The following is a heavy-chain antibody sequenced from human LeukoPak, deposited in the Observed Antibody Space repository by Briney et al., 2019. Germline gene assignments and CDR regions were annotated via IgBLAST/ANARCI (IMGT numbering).Heavy chain of an antibody. CDR1: GGTFSSYA. CDR2: IIPILGIA. Sequence: SVKVSCKASGGTFSSYAISWVRQAPGQGLEWMGRIIPILGIANYAQKFQGRVTITADKSTSTAYMELRSLRSDDTAVYYCATGYCSSTNCRIDYWGQGTLVSVSS. J-gene: IGHJ4*02. D-gene: IGHD2-2*03. CDR3: ATGYCSSTNCRIDY. V-gene: IGHV1-69*04.